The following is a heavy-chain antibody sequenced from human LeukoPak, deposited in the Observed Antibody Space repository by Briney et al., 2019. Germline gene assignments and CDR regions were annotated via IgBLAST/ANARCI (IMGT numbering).Heavy chain of an antibody. CDR2: ISSSSSYI. J-gene: IGHJ5*02. CDR3: ARDTHYDSSGYYPNWFDP. Sequence: PGGSLRLACAASGFTFSSYSMNWVRQAPGKGLEWVSSISSSSSYIYYADSVKGRFTISRDNAKNSLYLQMNSLRAEDTAVYYCARDTHYDSSGYYPNWFDPWGQGTLVTVSS. D-gene: IGHD3-22*01. V-gene: IGHV3-21*01. CDR1: GFTFSSYS.